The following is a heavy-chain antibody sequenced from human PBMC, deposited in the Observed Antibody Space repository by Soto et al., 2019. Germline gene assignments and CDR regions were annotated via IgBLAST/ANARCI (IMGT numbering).Heavy chain of an antibody. CDR3: ARGMVGYYYDSSGYYLYYFDY. J-gene: IGHJ4*02. CDR1: GGTFSSYA. D-gene: IGHD3-22*01. Sequence: QVQLVQSGAEVKKPGSSVKVSCKASGGTFSSYAISWVRQAPGQGLEWMGGIIPIFGTANYAQKFQGRVTITADESTSTAYMELSSPRSEDTAVYYCARGMVGYYYDSSGYYLYYFDYWGQGTLVTVSS. V-gene: IGHV1-69*01. CDR2: IIPIFGTA.